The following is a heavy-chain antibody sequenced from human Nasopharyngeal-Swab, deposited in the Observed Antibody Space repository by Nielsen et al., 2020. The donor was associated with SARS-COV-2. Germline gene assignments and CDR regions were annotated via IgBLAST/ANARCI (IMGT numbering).Heavy chain of an antibody. CDR3: ARIRRSGSYYGMDV. V-gene: IGHV2-26*01. Sequence: SGPTLVKPTETLTLTCTVSGFSLSNARMGVSWIRQPPGKALEWLAHIFSNDEKSYSTSLKSRLTISKDTSKSQVVLTMTNMDPVDTATYYCARIRRSGSYYGMDVWGQGTTVTVSS. J-gene: IGHJ6*02. CDR2: IFSNDEK. CDR1: GFSLSNARMG. D-gene: IGHD1-26*01.